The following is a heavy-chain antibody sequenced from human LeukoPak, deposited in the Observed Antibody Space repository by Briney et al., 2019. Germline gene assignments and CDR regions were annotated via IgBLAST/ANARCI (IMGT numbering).Heavy chain of an antibody. CDR1: GFTFSNYW. CDR2: IKQDGSEK. CDR3: ARGRGSYGYYFDY. J-gene: IGHJ4*02. Sequence: GGSLRLSCTASGFTFSNYWMNWFRQAPGKGLEWVANIKQDGSEKYYVDSVKGRFTISRDNAKNSLYLQMNSLRAEDTAVYYCARGRGSYGYYFDYWGQGTLVTVSS. D-gene: IGHD5-18*01. V-gene: IGHV3-7*01.